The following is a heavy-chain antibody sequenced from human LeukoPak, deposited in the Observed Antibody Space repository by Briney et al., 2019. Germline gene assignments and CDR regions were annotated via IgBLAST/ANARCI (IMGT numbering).Heavy chain of an antibody. Sequence: PGGSLRLSCAASGFTFSSYGMSWVRQAPGKGLEWVSGISGSGGSTNYADSVKGRFTISRDNSKNTLYLQMNSLRAEDTAVYYCAKDPLVGATFQPYYFDYWGQGTLVTVSS. V-gene: IGHV3-23*01. D-gene: IGHD1-26*01. J-gene: IGHJ4*02. CDR3: AKDPLVGATFQPYYFDY. CDR2: ISGSGGST. CDR1: GFTFSSYG.